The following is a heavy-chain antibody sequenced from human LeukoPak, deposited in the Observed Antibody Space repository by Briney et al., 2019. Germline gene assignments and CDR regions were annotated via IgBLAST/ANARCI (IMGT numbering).Heavy chain of an antibody. D-gene: IGHD3-10*01. CDR1: GFTFSDFW. Sequence: GGSLRLSCVVSGFTFSDFWMSWVRQAPGKGLEWVADINQDGSQKYYEDSMRGRFTISRDNAENSLYLQMNSLKTEDTAVYYCVWFGELGRLEDYWGQGTLVTVSS. V-gene: IGHV3-7*03. CDR2: INQDGSQK. J-gene: IGHJ4*02. CDR3: VWFGELGRLEDY.